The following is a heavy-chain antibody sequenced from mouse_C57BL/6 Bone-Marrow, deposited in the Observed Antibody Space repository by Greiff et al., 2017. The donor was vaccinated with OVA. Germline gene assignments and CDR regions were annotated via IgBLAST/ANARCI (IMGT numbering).Heavy chain of an antibody. Sequence: QVQLQQSGAELVKPGASVKISCKASGYAFSSYWMNWVKQRPGKGLEWIGQIYPGDGDTNYNGKFKGKATLTADKSSSTAYMQLSSLTSEDSAVYFCARRGNYYGSSYCWYFDVWGTGTTVTVSS. D-gene: IGHD1-1*01. CDR2: IYPGDGDT. CDR3: ARRGNYYGSSYCWYFDV. V-gene: IGHV1-80*01. CDR1: GYAFSSYW. J-gene: IGHJ1*03.